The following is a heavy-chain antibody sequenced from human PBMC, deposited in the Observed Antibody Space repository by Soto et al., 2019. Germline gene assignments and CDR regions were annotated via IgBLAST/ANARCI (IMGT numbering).Heavy chain of an antibody. D-gene: IGHD1-26*01. CDR3: ARRWETYFDF. V-gene: IGHV4-30-4*02. Sequence: SETLSLTCTVSGGSISRGDYYWSWIRQPPGKGLEWIGYIYYSGSTYYNPSLKSRVTISVDTSKNQFSLKLSSVTAADTAVYYCARRWETYFDFWGQGTLVTVPS. J-gene: IGHJ4*02. CDR2: IYYSGST. CDR1: GGSISRGDYY.